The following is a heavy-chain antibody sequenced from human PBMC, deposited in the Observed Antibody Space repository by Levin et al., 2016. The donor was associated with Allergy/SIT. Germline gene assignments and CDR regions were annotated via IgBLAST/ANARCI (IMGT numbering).Heavy chain of an antibody. CDR3: ARLGGYSDPLDS. CDR1: GYSFTTYW. Sequence: KVSCKGSGYSFTTYWIAWVRQMPGKGLEWVGIIYPGDSKTRYSPSFQGHVTMSADASLSYAFLQWSSLQASDSATYFCARLGGYSDPLDSWGQGTEVTVSS. V-gene: IGHV5-51*01. J-gene: IGHJ4*02. D-gene: IGHD1-1*01. CDR2: IYPGDSKT.